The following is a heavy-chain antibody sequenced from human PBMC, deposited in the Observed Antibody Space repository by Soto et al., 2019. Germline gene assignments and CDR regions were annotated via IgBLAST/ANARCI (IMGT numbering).Heavy chain of an antibody. Sequence: QVKLQESGPGLVKPSETLSLTCTVSGGSISSYYWSWIRQPPGKGLEWIGYIYYSGSTSYNPSLKSRVTISVATSKNQFSLKLSSVTAADTAVYYCARRWGRSFDYWGQGTLVTVSS. D-gene: IGHD2-15*01. CDR3: ARRWGRSFDY. CDR2: IYYSGST. J-gene: IGHJ4*02. V-gene: IGHV4-59*08. CDR1: GGSISSYY.